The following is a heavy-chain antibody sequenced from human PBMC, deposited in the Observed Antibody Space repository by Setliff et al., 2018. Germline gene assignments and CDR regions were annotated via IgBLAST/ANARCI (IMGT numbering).Heavy chain of an antibody. V-gene: IGHV3-23*01. J-gene: IGHJ6*02. D-gene: IGHD3-9*01. CDR3: AKHGAYNDFLTGYNFYYDMDV. CDR1: GFTFSSSA. CDR2: ISSTITST. Sequence: GGSLRLSCAASGFTFSSSAMAWVRQAPGKGLEWVSAISSTITSTYYADSVKGRFTISRDNSKSTLYLQMNSLRAEDTAVYYCAKHGAYNDFLTGYNFYYDMDVWGQGTTVTVSS.